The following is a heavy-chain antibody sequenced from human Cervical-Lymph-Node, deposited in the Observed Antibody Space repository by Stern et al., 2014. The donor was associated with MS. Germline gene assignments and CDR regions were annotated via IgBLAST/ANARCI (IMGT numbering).Heavy chain of an antibody. Sequence: VQLVESGGAVVQLGRSLRLSCAASGFTFSSYGMHWVLQAPGKGLEWVTVISYDGNHKYYAASVKGRFTISRDNSKNTLHLQMNSVTPDDTAIYYCARDYEDTSMLFDHWGQGTLVTVSS. J-gene: IGHJ4*02. CDR2: ISYDGNHK. CDR3: ARDYEDTSMLFDH. V-gene: IGHV3-30*03. CDR1: GFTFSSYG. D-gene: IGHD2-8*01.